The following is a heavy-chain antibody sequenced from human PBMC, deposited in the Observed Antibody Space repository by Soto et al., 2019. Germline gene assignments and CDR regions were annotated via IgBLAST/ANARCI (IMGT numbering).Heavy chain of an antibody. CDR1: GFTLSGYA. V-gene: IGHV3-23*01. CDR2: ITGSGDTT. D-gene: IGHD3-3*01. CDR3: AKAQEASCKVNSFFGR. J-gene: IGHJ4*02. Sequence: EVQLLESGGALVQPGGSLRVSCTASGFTLSGYAMSWVRQAPGKGLEWVSVITGSGDTTYYADSVRGRFTISRDNSKKTVYLEMNSLRAEETALYFCAKAQEASCKVNSFFGRWGPGTLVTVSS.